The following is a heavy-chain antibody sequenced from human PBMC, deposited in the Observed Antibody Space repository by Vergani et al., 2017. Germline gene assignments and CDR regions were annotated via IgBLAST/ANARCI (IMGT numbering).Heavy chain of an antibody. V-gene: IGHV4-39*07. J-gene: IGHJ6*03. CDR1: GESIRSGSHY. CDR2: INHSGST. CDR3: ARTPIFAVVIPYYYYMDV. D-gene: IGHD3-3*01. Sequence: QVKLQESGPGLLKPSQTLSLTCTVSGESIRSGSHYWSCIRQPPGKGLEWIGEINHSGSTNYNPSLKSRVTISVDTSKNQFSLKLSSVTAADTAVYYCARTPIFAVVIPYYYYMDVWGKGTTVTVSS.